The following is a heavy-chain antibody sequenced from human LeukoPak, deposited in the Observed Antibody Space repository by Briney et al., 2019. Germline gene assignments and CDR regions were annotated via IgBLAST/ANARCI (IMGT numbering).Heavy chain of an antibody. J-gene: IGHJ3*02. CDR2: ISAYNGNT. Sequence: ASVTVSCKASGYTFTSYGISWVRQAPGQGVEWMGWISAYNGNTNYAQKLQGRVTMTTDTSTSTAYMELRSLRSDDTAVYYCARVGQQLVHDAFDIWGQGTMVTVSS. CDR3: ARVGQQLVHDAFDI. V-gene: IGHV1-18*01. D-gene: IGHD6-13*01. CDR1: GYTFTSYG.